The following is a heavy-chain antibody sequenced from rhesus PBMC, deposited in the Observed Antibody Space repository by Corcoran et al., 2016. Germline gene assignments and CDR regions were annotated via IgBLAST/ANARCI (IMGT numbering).Heavy chain of an antibody. V-gene: IGHV4S10*01. CDR3: ARDLKT. Sequence: QVQLQESGPGVVKPSETLSLTCAVSGGSISNSYWWTWIRQPPGKGLEWIGYISGSGTNTNYNPSLKSRVTISKDTSNTQFSLKLNSVTAADTAVYYCARDLKTWGQGVLVTVSS. CDR1: GGSISNSYW. CDR2: ISGSGTNT. J-gene: IGHJ4*01.